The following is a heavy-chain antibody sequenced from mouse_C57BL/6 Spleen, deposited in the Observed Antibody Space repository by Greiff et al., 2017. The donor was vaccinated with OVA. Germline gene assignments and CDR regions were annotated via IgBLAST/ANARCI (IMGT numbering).Heavy chain of an antibody. Sequence: VQLQQSGAELVRPGASVKLSCTASGFNIKDDYMHWVKQRPEQGLEWIGWIDPENGDTAYASKFQGKATITADTSSNTAYLQLSSLTSEDTAVYYCTTGIRGRGYYAMDYWGQGTSVTVSS. CDR1: GFNIKDDY. CDR3: TTGIRGRGYYAMDY. V-gene: IGHV14-4*01. J-gene: IGHJ4*01. CDR2: IDPENGDT.